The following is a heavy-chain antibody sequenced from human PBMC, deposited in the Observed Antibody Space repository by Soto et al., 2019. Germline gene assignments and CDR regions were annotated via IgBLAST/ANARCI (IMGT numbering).Heavy chain of an antibody. J-gene: IGHJ4*02. CDR1: GFTFSSYW. CDR3: ASFEWLGDFDY. Sequence: EVQLVESGGGLVQPGGSLRLSCAASGFTFSSYWVSWVRQAPGKGLEWVANIKQDGSEKYYVDSVKGRFTISRDNAKNSLYLQMNSLRAEDTAVYYCASFEWLGDFDYWGQGTLVTVSS. D-gene: IGHD6-19*01. CDR2: IKQDGSEK. V-gene: IGHV3-7*01.